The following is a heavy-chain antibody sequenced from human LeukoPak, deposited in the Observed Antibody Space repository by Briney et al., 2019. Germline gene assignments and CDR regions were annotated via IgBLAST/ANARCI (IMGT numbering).Heavy chain of an antibody. CDR2: VSNDGKSI. CDR3: AGYDSSGYYKLDS. D-gene: IGHD3-22*01. Sequence: PGRSLRLSCAASGFTFSNYGMHWVRQAPGKGLQWVAVVSNDGKSIHYADSVKGRFTISRDNSKNTLYPQMNSLRPEDTAVYYCAGYDSSGYYKLDSWGQGTLVTVSS. J-gene: IGHJ4*02. CDR1: GFTFSNYG. V-gene: IGHV3-30*03.